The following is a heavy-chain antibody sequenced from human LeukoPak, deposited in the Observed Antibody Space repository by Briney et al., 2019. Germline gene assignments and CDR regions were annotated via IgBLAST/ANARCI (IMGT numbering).Heavy chain of an antibody. J-gene: IGHJ5*02. CDR1: GFTFSSYE. V-gene: IGHV3-48*03. CDR2: ITSSGNTM. Sequence: GGSLRLSCAASGFTFSSYEMNWVRQAPGKGLEWVSYITSSGNTMYYADSVKGRFTISRDNAENSLSLQMNSLRAEDTAVYYCARRRGGWFDPWGQETLVTVSS. D-gene: IGHD3-16*01. CDR3: ARRRGGWFDP.